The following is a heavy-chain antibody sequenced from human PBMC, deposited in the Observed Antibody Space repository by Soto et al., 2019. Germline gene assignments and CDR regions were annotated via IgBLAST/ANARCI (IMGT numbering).Heavy chain of an antibody. Sequence: SVKVSCKASGGTFSSYTISWVRQAPGQGLEWMGRIIPILGIANYAQKFQGRVTITADKSTSTAYMELSSLRSEDTAVYYCARDSRDIVVVADHAYTDYWGQGTLVTVSS. CDR2: IIPILGIA. CDR3: ARDSRDIVVVADHAYTDY. D-gene: IGHD2-15*01. J-gene: IGHJ4*02. CDR1: GGTFSSYT. V-gene: IGHV1-69*04.